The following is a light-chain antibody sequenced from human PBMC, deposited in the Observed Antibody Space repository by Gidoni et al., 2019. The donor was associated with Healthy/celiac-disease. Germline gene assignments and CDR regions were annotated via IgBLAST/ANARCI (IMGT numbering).Light chain of an antibody. J-gene: IGKJ1*01. CDR2: AAS. CDR3: HQSYSTPWT. Sequence: DIQMSHSPSSLSPSVGDRVTITCWASQSISSYLNWYQQKPGKDPKLLIYAASSLPSGVPSRFSGSGSGTDFTLPISSLQHEDYATYYCHQSYSTPWTFGQGTKVEIK. V-gene: IGKV1-39*01. CDR1: QSISSY.